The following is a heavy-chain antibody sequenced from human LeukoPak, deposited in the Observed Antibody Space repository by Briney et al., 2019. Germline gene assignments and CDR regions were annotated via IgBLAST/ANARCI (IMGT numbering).Heavy chain of an antibody. J-gene: IGHJ4*02. D-gene: IGHD6-19*01. CDR3: ARGAVAGLDY. Sequence: SETLTLTCAVYGGSFSGYYWSWIRQPPGKGLEWIGEINHSGSTNYNPSLKSRVTISVDTSKNQFSLKLSSVTAADTAVYYCARGAVAGLDYWGQGTLVTVSS. CDR1: GGSFSGYY. V-gene: IGHV4-34*01. CDR2: INHSGST.